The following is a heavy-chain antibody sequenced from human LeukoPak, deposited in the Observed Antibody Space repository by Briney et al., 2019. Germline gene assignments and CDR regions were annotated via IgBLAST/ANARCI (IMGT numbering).Heavy chain of an antibody. Sequence: SVKVSCKASGGTFSSYAISWVRQAPGQGLEWMGRIIPVLGITNYAQKFQGRVTIAADKSTSTADMELSSLRSEDTAVYYCARGGGRWLQLSVADYYGMDVWGRGTTVTVSS. J-gene: IGHJ6*02. CDR1: GGTFSSYA. V-gene: IGHV1-69*04. CDR2: IIPVLGIT. CDR3: ARGGGRWLQLSVADYYGMDV. D-gene: IGHD5-24*01.